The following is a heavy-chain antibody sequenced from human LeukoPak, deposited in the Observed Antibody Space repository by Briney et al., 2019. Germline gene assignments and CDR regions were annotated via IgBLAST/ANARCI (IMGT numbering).Heavy chain of an antibody. CDR3: ARDQVECTGGTCQSRVGFDF. J-gene: IGHJ4*02. Sequence: SETLSLTCAVSGGSISSSNWWSWIRQHPGRGLEWIGYIYHSGRSYYNPSLKSRITMSVDTSKNQFSLNLSSVTAADTAVYYCARDQVECTGGTCQSRVGFDFWGQGTLVTVSS. V-gene: IGHV4-31*11. CDR1: GGSISSSNW. CDR2: IYHSGRS. D-gene: IGHD2-8*02.